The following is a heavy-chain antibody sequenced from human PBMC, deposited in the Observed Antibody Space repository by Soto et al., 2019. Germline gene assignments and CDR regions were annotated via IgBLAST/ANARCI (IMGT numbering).Heavy chain of an antibody. Sequence: SETLSLTCTVSGGSISSYYWSWIRQPPGKGLEWIGYIYYSGSTNYNPSLRSRVPISVDTSKNRFSLKLSSVTAADTAVYYCARNGPFQYDYGSPAPFNWFDPWGQGTLVTVSS. V-gene: IGHV4-59*01. J-gene: IGHJ5*02. D-gene: IGHD4-17*01. CDR1: GGSISSYY. CDR3: ARNGPFQYDYGSPAPFNWFDP. CDR2: IYYSGST.